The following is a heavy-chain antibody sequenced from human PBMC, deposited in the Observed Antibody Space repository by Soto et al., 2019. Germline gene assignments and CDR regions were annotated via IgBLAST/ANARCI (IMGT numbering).Heavy chain of an antibody. V-gene: IGHV3-48*01. CDR1: GFTFSSYS. CDR3: ARERGQIDY. CDR2: ISSSSSTI. Sequence: XXSLRLSFAASGFTFSSYSMHWVRQAPGKGLEWVSYISSSSSTIYNADSVKGRFTISRDNGKNSLYLQLNSLRAEDTAVYYCARERGQIDYWGQGIQVTVSS. J-gene: IGHJ4*02.